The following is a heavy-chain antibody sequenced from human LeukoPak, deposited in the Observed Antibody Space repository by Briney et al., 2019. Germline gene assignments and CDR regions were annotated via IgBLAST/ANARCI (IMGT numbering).Heavy chain of an antibody. CDR2: ISAYNGNT. J-gene: IGHJ3*02. CDR1: GYTFTGYY. Sequence: ASVKVSCKASGYTFTGYYMHWVRQAPGQGLEWMGWISAYNGNTNYAQKLQGRVTMTTDTSTSTAYMELRSLRSDDTAVYYCARVRGYLMNPDAFDIWGQGTMVTVSS. CDR3: ARVRGYLMNPDAFDI. D-gene: IGHD3-16*01. V-gene: IGHV1-18*04.